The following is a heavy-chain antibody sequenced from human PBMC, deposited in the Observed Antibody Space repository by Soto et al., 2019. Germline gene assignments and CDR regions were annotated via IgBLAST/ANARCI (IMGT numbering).Heavy chain of an antibody. V-gene: IGHV4-59*01. J-gene: IGHJ3*02. CDR2: IYGSGNT. CDR1: GGSISSYY. D-gene: IGHD3-10*01. CDR3: ARPHGGPYAFDI. Sequence: QVQLQESSPGLVKPSETLSLTCAFSGGSISSYYWSWIRQPPGKGLEWIGYIYGSGNTNYNPSLNSRVIISIDTSQNQLSLKLTSVTAADTAVYYCARPHGGPYAFDIWGRGTMVTVSS.